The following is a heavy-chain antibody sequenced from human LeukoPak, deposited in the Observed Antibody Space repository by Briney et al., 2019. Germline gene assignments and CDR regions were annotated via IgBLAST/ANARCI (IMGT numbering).Heavy chain of an antibody. V-gene: IGHV3-15*01. J-gene: IGHJ4*02. CDR3: TTDPFLTLPTYCSSTSCPSKGGM. D-gene: IGHD2-2*01. CDR1: GFTFSNAW. CDR2: IKSKTDGGTT. Sequence: GGSLRLSCVVSGFTFSNAWMSWVRQAPGKGLEWVGRIKSKTDGGTTDYAAPVKGRFTISRDDSKNTLYLQMNSLKTEDTAVYYCTTDPFLTLPTYCSSTSCPSKGGMWGQGTLVTVSS.